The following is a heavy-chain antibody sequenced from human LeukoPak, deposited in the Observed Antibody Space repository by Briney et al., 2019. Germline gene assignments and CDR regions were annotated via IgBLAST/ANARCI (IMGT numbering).Heavy chain of an antibody. CDR3: AKESESQDFDY. D-gene: IGHD3-3*01. J-gene: IGHJ4*02. V-gene: IGHV3-23*01. CDR2: ISGSGGTT. Sequence: GGSLRLSCAASGFTFSNYGMSWVRQAPGKGLEWVSGISGSGGTTYYTDSVKGRFTISRDNSKNTLYLQMNSLRAGDTAVYYCAKESESQDFDYWGQGTLVTVSS. CDR1: GFTFSNYG.